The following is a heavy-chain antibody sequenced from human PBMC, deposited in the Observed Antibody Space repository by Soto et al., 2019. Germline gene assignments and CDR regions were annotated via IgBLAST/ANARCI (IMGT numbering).Heavy chain of an antibody. J-gene: IGHJ4*02. CDR3: GPRGAVADPRGY. CDR1: GGAFSDFS. CDR2: INHSGST. D-gene: IGHD3-10*01. Sequence: SETLSLTCAVYGGAFSDFSWTWIRQLPGKGLEWIGEINHSGSTNYNPSLKSRVAISVDTSKNQFSLNLRSVTAADTAVYYCGPRGAVADPRGYWGQGTLVTVSS. V-gene: IGHV4-34*01.